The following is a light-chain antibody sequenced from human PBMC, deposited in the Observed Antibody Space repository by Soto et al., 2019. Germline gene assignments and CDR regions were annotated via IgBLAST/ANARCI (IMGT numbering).Light chain of an antibody. J-gene: IGKJ1*01. CDR3: QQSYRTLTWT. Sequence: DLQMTQSPSSLSASVGDRLTITCRASQSIRNYLNWYQQKPGKAPKLLIYAASSLQSGVPSRFSGSGSGTDFTLTIRSLQPEDFATYYCQQSYRTLTWTFGQGTKVEVK. CDR2: AAS. CDR1: QSIRNY. V-gene: IGKV1-39*01.